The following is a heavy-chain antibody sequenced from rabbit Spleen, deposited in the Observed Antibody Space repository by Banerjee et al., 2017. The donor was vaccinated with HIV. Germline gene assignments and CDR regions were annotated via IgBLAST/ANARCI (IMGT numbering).Heavy chain of an antibody. CDR1: GVSFSFNSY. D-gene: IGHD8-1*01. CDR2: IDIGNSGFT. V-gene: IGHV1S40*01. J-gene: IGHJ6*01. CDR3: ARDSGSSFSSYGMDL. Sequence: QSLEESGGDLVKPGASLTLTCTASGVSFSFNSYMCWVRQAPGKGLEWIACIDIGNSGFTYFTSWAKGRFTTTKTSSTTVDLKMTSLTAADTATYFCARDSGSSFSSYGMDLWGPGTLVTVS.